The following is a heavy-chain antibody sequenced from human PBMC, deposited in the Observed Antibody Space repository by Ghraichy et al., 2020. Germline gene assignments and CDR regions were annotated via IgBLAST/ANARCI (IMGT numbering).Heavy chain of an antibody. CDR2: IYYSGSS. CDR3: ASGVGAPYYFDY. D-gene: IGHD3-10*01. J-gene: IGHJ4*02. CDR1: GDSISSGGYY. Sequence: SETLSLTCTVSGDSISSGGYYWNWIRQHPGKGLEWIGYIYYSGSSYYNPSLKSRATILVDTSKNQFSLELSSVTAAATAVYYCASGVGAPYYFDYWGQGILVTVSS. V-gene: IGHV4-31*03.